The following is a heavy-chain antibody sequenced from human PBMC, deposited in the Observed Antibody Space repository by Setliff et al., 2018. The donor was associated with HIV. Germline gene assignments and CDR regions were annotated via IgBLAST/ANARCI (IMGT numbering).Heavy chain of an antibody. CDR3: ATDRTQTGINMVRGRIVDPARYPLDY. Sequence: GASVKVSCKASGGSFSSYAITWVRQAPGQGLEWMGGIIPIIGTPNYAQKFQGRVTMTKDTSTGTAYMELSSLRSDDTAVYYCATDRTQTGINMVRGRIVDPARYPLDYWGQGTLVTVSS. V-gene: IGHV1-69*05. CDR1: GGSFSSYA. CDR2: IIPIIGTP. D-gene: IGHD3-10*01. J-gene: IGHJ4*02.